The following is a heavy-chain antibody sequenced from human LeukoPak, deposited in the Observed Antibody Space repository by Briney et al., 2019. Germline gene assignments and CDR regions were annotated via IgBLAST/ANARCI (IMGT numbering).Heavy chain of an antibody. V-gene: IGHV1-2*02. CDR1: GYTFTGYY. D-gene: IGHD3-10*01. Sequence: ASVKVSCKASGYTFTGYYMLWVRQAPGQGLEWMGWINPNSGGTNYAQKFQGGVTMTRDTSISTAYMELSRLRSDDTAVYYCARDYYYYGSGSQTYYYYGMDVWGQGTTVTVSS. CDR3: ARDYYYYGSGSQTYYYYGMDV. CDR2: INPNSGGT. J-gene: IGHJ6*02.